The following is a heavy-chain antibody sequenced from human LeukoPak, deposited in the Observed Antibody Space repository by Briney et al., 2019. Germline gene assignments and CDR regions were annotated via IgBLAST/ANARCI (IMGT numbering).Heavy chain of an antibody. Sequence: HAGGSLRLSCAASGFSFRSNAMNWVRQAPGKGLEWVAGIGGSGRSTYYAGAVEGRFTISRDNSKNTVDLQMSGLRAEDTAIYYCAKPYYHDDSGSWGQGTRVTVSS. CDR3: AKPYYHDDSGS. CDR2: IGGSGRST. V-gene: IGHV3-23*01. J-gene: IGHJ5*02. CDR1: GFSFRSNA. D-gene: IGHD3-22*01.